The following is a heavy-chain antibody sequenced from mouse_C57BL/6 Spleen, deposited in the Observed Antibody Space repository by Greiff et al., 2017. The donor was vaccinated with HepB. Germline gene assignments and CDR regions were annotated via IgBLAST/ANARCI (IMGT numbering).Heavy chain of an antibody. CDR3: ARGDDDS. V-gene: IGHV1-61*01. CDR2: LYPSDSET. J-gene: IGHJ4*01. CDR1: GYTFTSYW. D-gene: IGHD2-13*01. Sequence: VQLQQSGAELVRPGSSVKLSCKASGYTFTSYWMDWVKQRPGQGLEWIGNLYPSDSETHYNQKFKDKATLTVDKSSSTAYMQLSSLTSEDSAVYYCARGDDDSWGQGTSVTVSS.